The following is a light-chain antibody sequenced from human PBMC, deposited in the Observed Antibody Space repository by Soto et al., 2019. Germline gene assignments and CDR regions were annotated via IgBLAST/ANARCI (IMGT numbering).Light chain of an antibody. CDR3: QQYGTSPWT. V-gene: IGKV3-20*01. J-gene: IGKJ1*01. CDR2: GAS. CDR1: QSVNSNF. Sequence: EIVLTQSPGTLSLSPGDRATLSCRASQSVNSNFLALYQQKPGQAPRLLIYGASSRATGIPDTFSGSGSGTDFTLTISRLEPGDFAVYYCQQYGTSPWTFGQGTKVDI.